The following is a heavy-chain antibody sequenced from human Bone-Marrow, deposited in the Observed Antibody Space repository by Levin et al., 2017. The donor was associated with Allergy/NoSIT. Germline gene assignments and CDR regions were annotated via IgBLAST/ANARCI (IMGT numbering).Heavy chain of an antibody. CDR1: GFTFNSCA. CDR3: AKRRTGNTGPMD. Sequence: GESLKISCAASGFTFNSCAMTWVRQAPGKGLEWVSVITGSGGSTNYADSVKGRFTISRDNSKNTLYLQMNSLRAEDTAVYYCAKRRTGNTGPMDWGQGTLVTVSS. CDR2: ITGSGGST. V-gene: IGHV3-23*01. D-gene: IGHD1-14*01. J-gene: IGHJ4*02.